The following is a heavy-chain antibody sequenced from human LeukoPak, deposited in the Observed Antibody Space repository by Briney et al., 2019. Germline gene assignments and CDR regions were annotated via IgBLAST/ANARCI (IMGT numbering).Heavy chain of an antibody. V-gene: IGHV4-34*01. D-gene: IGHD2-15*01. CDR1: GGSFSGYY. J-gene: IGHJ4*02. Sequence: SETLSLTCAVYGGSFSGYYWSWIRQPPGKGLEWIGEINHSGCTNYNPSLKSRVTISVDTSKNQFSLKLSSVTAADTAVYYCARVQCSGGSCTDYWGQGTLVTVSS. CDR2: INHSGCT. CDR3: ARVQCSGGSCTDY.